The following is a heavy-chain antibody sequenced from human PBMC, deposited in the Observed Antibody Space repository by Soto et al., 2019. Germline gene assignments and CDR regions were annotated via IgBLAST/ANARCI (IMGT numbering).Heavy chain of an antibody. J-gene: IGHJ6*02. Sequence: QVHLVQCGGEVKRPGDSVKVSCKTSGYPFSSYGISWVRQAPGQGLEWLGWISGYNGKTEYGQKVQDRLTMSTDTSTNTVYMELRNLRSDDTAVYYCVRDFWQWLEQYYYGMAVWGQGTTVTVSS. CDR3: VRDFWQWLEQYYYGMAV. V-gene: IGHV1-18*04. D-gene: IGHD6-19*01. CDR2: ISGYNGKT. CDR1: GYPFSSYG.